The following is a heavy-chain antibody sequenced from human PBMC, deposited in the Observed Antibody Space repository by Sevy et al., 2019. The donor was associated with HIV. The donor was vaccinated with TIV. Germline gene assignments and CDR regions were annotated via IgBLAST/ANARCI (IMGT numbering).Heavy chain of an antibody. CDR3: ARDLPPSATTVAHFDC. Sequence: GGSLRLSCAASGFTFSSYEMNWVRQAPGKGLEWVSYISNSGTTISCSDSVKGRFPISRDNARNSLYLHMNSLRAEDTAVYYCARDLPPSATTVAHFDCWGQGTLVTVSS. CDR1: GFTFSSYE. CDR2: ISNSGTTI. D-gene: IGHD4-17*01. J-gene: IGHJ4*02. V-gene: IGHV3-48*03.